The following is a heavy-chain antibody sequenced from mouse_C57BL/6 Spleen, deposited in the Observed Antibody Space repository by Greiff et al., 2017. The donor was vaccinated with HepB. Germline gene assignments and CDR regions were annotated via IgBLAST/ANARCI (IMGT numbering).Heavy chain of an antibody. V-gene: IGHV1-22*01. CDR1: GYTFTDYN. CDR2: INPNNGGT. CDR3: ASQPYYSNPGWFAY. D-gene: IGHD2-5*01. Sequence: VQLKQSGPELVKPGASVKMSCKASGYTFTDYNMHWVKQSHGKSLEWIGYINPNNGGTSYNQKFKGKATLTVNKSSSTAYMELRSLTSEDSAVYYCASQPYYSNPGWFAYWGQGTLVTVSA. J-gene: IGHJ3*01.